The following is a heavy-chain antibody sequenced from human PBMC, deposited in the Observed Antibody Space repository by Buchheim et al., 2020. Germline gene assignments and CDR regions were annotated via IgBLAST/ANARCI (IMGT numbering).Heavy chain of an antibody. J-gene: IGHJ5*02. CDR3: EAQVAATKNWFDP. V-gene: IGHV4-39*01. CDR1: GGSISSSRYY. D-gene: IGHD2-15*01. Sequence: QLQLQESGPGLVKPSETLSLTCTVSGGSISSSRYYWGWIRQPPGKGLEWIGSIYYSGSTYYNPSLKSRVTISVDTSKNQFSLKLSSVTAADTAVYYCEAQVAATKNWFDPWGQGTL. CDR2: IYYSGST.